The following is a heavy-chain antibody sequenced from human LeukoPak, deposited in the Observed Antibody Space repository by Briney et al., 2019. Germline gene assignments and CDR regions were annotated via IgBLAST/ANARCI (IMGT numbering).Heavy chain of an antibody. Sequence: ASVKVSCKASGYTFTGYYMHWVRQAPGQGLEWTGRINPNSGGTNYAQKFQGRVTMTRDTSISTAYMELSRLRSDDTAMYYCARDFRASRIAVAAAKYWGQGTLVTVSS. CDR3: ARDFRASRIAVAAAKY. V-gene: IGHV1-2*06. CDR2: INPNSGGT. D-gene: IGHD6-19*01. CDR1: GYTFTGYY. J-gene: IGHJ4*02.